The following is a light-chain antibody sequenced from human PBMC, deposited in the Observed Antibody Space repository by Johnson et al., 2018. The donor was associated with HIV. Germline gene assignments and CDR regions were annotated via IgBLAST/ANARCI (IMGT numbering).Light chain of an antibody. J-gene: IGLJ1*01. Sequence: QSVLTQSPSMSAAPGQKVTISCSGSSSNIGKNYVSWYQHLPGTAPKLLIYEDNKRPSGIPDRFSGSKSATSATLGITGLQTGDEADYYCGTWDSSLNAYVFGAATKVAVL. CDR2: EDN. V-gene: IGLV1-51*02. CDR3: GTWDSSLNAYV. CDR1: SSNIGKNY.